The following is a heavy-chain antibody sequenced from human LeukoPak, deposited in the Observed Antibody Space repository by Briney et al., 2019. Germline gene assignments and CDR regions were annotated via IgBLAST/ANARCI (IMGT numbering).Heavy chain of an antibody. CDR2: ISFEGSNK. Sequence: GGSLRLSCAASGFTFSNYAMHWVRQAPDKGLEWVAVISFEGSNKYYTDSVKGRFTISRDNSKNTLYLQMNSLRPEDTAVYYCAKVWRTGYYYYYYGMDVWGKGTTVTVSS. CDR3: AKVWRTGYYYYYYGMDV. V-gene: IGHV3-30*18. D-gene: IGHD3-3*01. CDR1: GFTFSNYA. J-gene: IGHJ6*04.